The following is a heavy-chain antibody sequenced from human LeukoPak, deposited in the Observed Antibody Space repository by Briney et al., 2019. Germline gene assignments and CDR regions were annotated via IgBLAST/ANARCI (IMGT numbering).Heavy chain of an antibody. Sequence: RQXXXKXXEWVXXXXSSSSYIYYADSVKGRFTISRDNAKNSLYLQMNSLRAEDTAVYYCARVGSYCGGDCYLDYWGQGTLVTVSS. V-gene: IGHV3-21*01. D-gene: IGHD2-21*02. CDR3: ARVGSYCGGDCYLDY. J-gene: IGHJ4*02. CDR2: XXSSSSYI.